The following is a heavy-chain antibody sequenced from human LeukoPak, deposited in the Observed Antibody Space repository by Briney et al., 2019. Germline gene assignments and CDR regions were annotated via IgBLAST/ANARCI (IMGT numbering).Heavy chain of an antibody. CDR1: GGSMSSEYYY. J-gene: IGHJ4*02. Sequence: PSETLSLTCTVSGGSMSSEYYYWGWVRQPPGKGLEWIGMVYYDDTTYYNASLQSRLRLPIDTSKSQFSLILTSVTAADTATYYCARVGFGSGWLDSWGQGTLVTVSS. CDR3: ARVGFGSGWLDS. D-gene: IGHD6-19*01. CDR2: VYYDDTT. V-gene: IGHV4-39*07.